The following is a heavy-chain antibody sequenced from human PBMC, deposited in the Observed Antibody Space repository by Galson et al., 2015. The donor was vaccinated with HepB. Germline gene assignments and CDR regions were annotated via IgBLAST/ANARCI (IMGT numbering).Heavy chain of an antibody. D-gene: IGHD6-13*01. CDR2: ISSSGSTR. V-gene: IGHV3-48*03. CDR1: GFTFSNYE. J-gene: IGHJ4*02. Sequence: SLRLSCAVSGFTFSNYEMNWVRQAPGKGLEWVSYISSSGSTRYYADSVKGRFTISRDNAKNSLYLQMNSLRAEDTAVYYCASMVFSSWYPTDYWGQGTLVTVSS. CDR3: ASMVFSSWYPTDY.